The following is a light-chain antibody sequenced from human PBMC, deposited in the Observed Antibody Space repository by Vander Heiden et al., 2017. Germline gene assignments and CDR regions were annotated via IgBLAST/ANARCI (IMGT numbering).Light chain of an antibody. CDR1: QDINNF. CDR2: DAS. J-gene: IGKJ2*01. Sequence: DIQMTQSPSSLSASVGDRVTITCQTNQDINNFLNWYQQKPGKAPKLLIYDASNLDTGVTSRFSGSGSGTQFTFTISSLQPEDFATYYCQHYDNLPSYTFGQGTKLDFK. CDR3: QHYDNLPSYT. V-gene: IGKV1-33*01.